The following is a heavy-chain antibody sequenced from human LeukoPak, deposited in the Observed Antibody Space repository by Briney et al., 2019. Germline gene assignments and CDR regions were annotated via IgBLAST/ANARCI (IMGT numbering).Heavy chain of an antibody. D-gene: IGHD6-19*01. CDR1: GSSFTSYG. V-gene: IGHV1-18*01. J-gene: IGHJ4*02. CDR2: ISAYNGKT. CDR3: ARDHGVAVAGIWGY. Sequence: ASVKVSCKASGSSFTSYGISWVRQAPGQGLEWMGWISAYNGKTNYAQKIQGRVTMTTDTSTSTAYMELTSLTSDDTAVYYCARDHGVAVAGIWGYWGEGTLVTVSS.